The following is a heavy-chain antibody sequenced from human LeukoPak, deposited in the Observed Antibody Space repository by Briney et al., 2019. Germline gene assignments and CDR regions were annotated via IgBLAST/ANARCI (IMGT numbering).Heavy chain of an antibody. CDR1: GFTFDNYW. CDR2: IKQDGSEK. CDR3: VSGSIYYFDY. J-gene: IGHJ4*02. Sequence: GGSLRLSCAASGFTFDNYWMSWVRQAPGKGLEWVANIKQDGSEKYYVDSVKGRFTISRDNAKNSLYLQMNSLRAEDTAVYHCVSGSIYYFDYWGQGTLVTVSS. V-gene: IGHV3-7*01. D-gene: IGHD3-22*01.